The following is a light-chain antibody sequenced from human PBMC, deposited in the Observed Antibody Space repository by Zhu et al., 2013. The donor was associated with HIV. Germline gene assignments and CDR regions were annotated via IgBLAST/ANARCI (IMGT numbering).Light chain of an antibody. CDR2: GAS. CDR3: HQSGVSPLT. CDR1: QSVTSSF. J-gene: IGKJ4*01. V-gene: IGKV3-20*01. Sequence: EIVLTQSPGTLSLSPGERATLSCRASQSVTSSFLAWYQQKPGQAPRLLIYGASSRATGIPDRFSGSGSGTDFALTISRLEPEDFAVYYCHQSGVSPLTFGGGTKVEIK.